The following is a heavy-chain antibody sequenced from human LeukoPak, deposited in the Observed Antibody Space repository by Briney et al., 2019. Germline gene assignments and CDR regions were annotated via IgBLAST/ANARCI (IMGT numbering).Heavy chain of an antibody. CDR2: ISSSGSTI. Sequence: PGGSLRLSCAASGFTFSSYGMHWVRQAPGKGLEWVSYISSSGSTIYYADSVKGRFTISRDNAKNSLYLQMNSLRAEDTAVYYCARDLSDCGGDCYRGIYWGQGTLVTVSS. CDR3: ARDLSDCGGDCYRGIY. V-gene: IGHV3-48*01. CDR1: GFTFSSYG. J-gene: IGHJ4*02. D-gene: IGHD2-21*02.